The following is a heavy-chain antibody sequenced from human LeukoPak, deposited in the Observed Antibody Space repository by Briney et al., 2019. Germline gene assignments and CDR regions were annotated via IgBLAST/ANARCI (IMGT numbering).Heavy chain of an antibody. CDR1: GFTFDDYA. CDR2: ISWNSDTI. CDR3: ARASGPFDI. J-gene: IGHJ3*02. D-gene: IGHD3-10*01. V-gene: IGHV3-9*01. Sequence: PGGSLRLSCAASGFTFDDYAMNWVRQAPGKGLEWVSSISWNSDTIGYADSVKGRFTISRDNAKNSLYLQMNSLRAEDTALYYCARASGPFDIWGQGTMVTVSS.